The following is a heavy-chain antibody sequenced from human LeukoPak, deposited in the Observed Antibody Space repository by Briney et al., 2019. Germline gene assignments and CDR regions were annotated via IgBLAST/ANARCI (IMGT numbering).Heavy chain of an antibody. CDR3: ARDNFGGYYGMDV. V-gene: IGHV4-39*07. D-gene: IGHD3-10*01. J-gene: IGHJ6*02. CDR1: GGSISSSSYY. CDR2: IYYSGNT. Sequence: SETLSLTCTVSGGSISSSSYYWGWIRQPPGKGLEWIGSIYYSGNTYYNPSLKSRVTISVDTSKNQFSLKLSSVTAADTAVYYCARDNFGGYYGMDVWGQGTTVTVSS.